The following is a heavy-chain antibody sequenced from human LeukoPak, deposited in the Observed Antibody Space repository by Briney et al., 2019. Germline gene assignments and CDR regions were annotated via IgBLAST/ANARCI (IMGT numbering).Heavy chain of an antibody. CDR2: IYYSGST. Sequence: SETLSLTCTVSGGSISSYYWSWIRQHPGKGLEWLRYIYYSGSTYYNPSLKSRVTISVDTSKNQFSLKLSSVTAADTAVYYCARGPMVRGVIGSAYGMDVWGQGTTVTVSS. J-gene: IGHJ6*02. CDR1: GGSISSYY. D-gene: IGHD3-10*01. V-gene: IGHV4-59*06. CDR3: ARGPMVRGVIGSAYGMDV.